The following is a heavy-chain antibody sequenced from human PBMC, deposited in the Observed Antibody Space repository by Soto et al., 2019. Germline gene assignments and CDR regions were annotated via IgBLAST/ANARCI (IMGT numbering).Heavy chain of an antibody. V-gene: IGHV3-7*01. CDR3: ARERDYDFWSGYYHDAFDI. D-gene: IGHD3-3*01. Sequence: GGSLRLSCAASGFTFSSYWMSWVRQAPGKGLEWVANIKQDGSEKYYVDSVKGRFTISRDNAKNSLYLQMNSLRAEDTAVYYCARERDYDFWSGYYHDAFDIWGQGTMVTVSS. J-gene: IGHJ3*02. CDR1: GFTFSSYW. CDR2: IKQDGSEK.